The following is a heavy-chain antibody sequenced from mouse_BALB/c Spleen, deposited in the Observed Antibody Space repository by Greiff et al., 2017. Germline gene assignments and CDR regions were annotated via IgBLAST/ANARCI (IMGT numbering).Heavy chain of an antibody. CDR3: ARDRYEAMDY. CDR1: GFSLTGYG. J-gene: IGHJ4*01. V-gene: IGHV2-6-7*01. D-gene: IGHD2-14*01. Sequence: QVQLQQSGPGLVAPSQSLSITCTVSGFSLTGYGVNCVRQPPGKGLEWLGMIWGDGSTDYNSALKSRLSISKDNSKSQVFLKMNSLQTDDTARYYCARDRYEAMDYWGQGTSVTVSS. CDR2: IWGDGST.